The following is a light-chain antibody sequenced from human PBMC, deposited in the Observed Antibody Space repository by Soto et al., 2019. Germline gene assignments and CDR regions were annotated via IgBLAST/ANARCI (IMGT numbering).Light chain of an antibody. J-gene: IGLJ2*01. V-gene: IGLV2-14*01. CDR1: SSDVGGYNY. CDR3: SSYTSSSTLYVV. CDR2: DVS. Sequence: QSALTRPASVSGSPGQSITISCTGTSSDVGGYNYVSWYQQHPGKAPKLMIYDVSNRPSGVSNRFSGSKSGNTASLTISGLQAEDEADYYCSSYTSSSTLYVVFGAGTKVTVL.